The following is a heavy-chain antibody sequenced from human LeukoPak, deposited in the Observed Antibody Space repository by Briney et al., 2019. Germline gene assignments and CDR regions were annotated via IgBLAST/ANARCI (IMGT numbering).Heavy chain of an antibody. CDR3: ARGRGRLAARGMDV. CDR1: GGSFSGYY. CDR2: INHSGST. Sequence: SETLSLTCAVYGGSFSGYYWSWIRQPAGKGLEWIGEINHSGSTNYNPSLKSRVTISVDTSKNQFSLKLSSVTAADTAVYYCARGRGRLAARGMDVWGKGTTVTVSS. V-gene: IGHV4-34*01. J-gene: IGHJ6*04. D-gene: IGHD6-6*01.